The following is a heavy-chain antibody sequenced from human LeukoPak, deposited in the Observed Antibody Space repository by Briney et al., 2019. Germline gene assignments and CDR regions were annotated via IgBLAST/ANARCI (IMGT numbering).Heavy chain of an antibody. J-gene: IGHJ3*02. CDR1: GGTFSSYA. D-gene: IGHD2-21*02. V-gene: IGHV1-69*13. CDR3: ARDMTYDAFDI. CDR2: IIPIFGTA. Sequence: ASVKVSCKASGGTFSSYAISWVRQAPRQGLEWMGGIIPIFGTANYAQKFQGRVTITADESTSTAYMELSSLRSEDTAVYYCARDMTYDAFDIWGQGTMVTVSS.